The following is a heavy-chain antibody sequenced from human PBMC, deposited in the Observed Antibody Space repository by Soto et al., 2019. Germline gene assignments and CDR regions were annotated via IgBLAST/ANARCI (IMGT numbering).Heavy chain of an antibody. CDR1: GGSISSGGYS. CDR3: ANHRYGGPVDY. J-gene: IGHJ4*02. V-gene: IGHV4-61*03. CDR2: IYYSGST. D-gene: IGHD4-17*01. Sequence: PSETLSLTCAVSGGSISSGGYSWSWIRQPPGKGLEWIGYIYYSGSTNYNPSLKGRVTISVDTPKNHFSLRLSSLTAADTAMYYCANHRYGGPVDYWGRGTLVTFSS.